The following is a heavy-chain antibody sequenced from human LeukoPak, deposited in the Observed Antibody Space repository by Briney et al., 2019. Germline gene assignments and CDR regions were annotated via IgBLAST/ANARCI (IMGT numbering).Heavy chain of an antibody. V-gene: IGHV3-15*01. J-gene: IGHJ4*02. CDR1: GFTFSNAW. CDR3: AVDYVRDGRAD. D-gene: IGHD4-17*01. CDR2: IKSKTDGGTT. Sequence: PGGSLRLSCAASGFTFSNAWMSWVRQAPGKGLEWVGRIKSKTDGGTTDYAAPVKGRFTISRDDSKNTLYLQMNSLRAEDTAVYYCAVDYVRDGRADWGQGTLVTVSS.